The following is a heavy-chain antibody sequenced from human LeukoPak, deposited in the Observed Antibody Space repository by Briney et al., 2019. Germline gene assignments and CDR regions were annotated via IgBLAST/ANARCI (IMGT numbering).Heavy chain of an antibody. J-gene: IGHJ4*02. CDR1: GFSFSKYN. CDR3: AREFIGSWYWDS. CDR2: ISSGGSYI. V-gene: IGHV3-21*01. D-gene: IGHD6-13*01. Sequence: GGSLRLSCAASGFSFSKYNMNWVRQAPGKGLEWVSSISSGGSYIYYADSVKGRFTISRDNTKNSLYLQMNSLRAEDTAVYLCAREFIGSWYWDSWGQGTLVTVSS.